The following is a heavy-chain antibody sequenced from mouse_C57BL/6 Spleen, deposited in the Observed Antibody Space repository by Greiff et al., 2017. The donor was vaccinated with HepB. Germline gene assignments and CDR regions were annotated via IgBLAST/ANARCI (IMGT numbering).Heavy chain of an antibody. J-gene: IGHJ1*03. CDR2: ISYDGSN. D-gene: IGHD2-2*01. Sequence: ESGPGLVKPSQSLSLTCSVTGYSITSGYYWNWIRQFPGNKLEWMGYISYDGSNNYNPSLKNRIPITRDTSKNQFFLKLDSVTTEDTATYYCAREGYGYDGRCFDVWGTGTTVTVSS. V-gene: IGHV3-6*01. CDR1: GYSITSGYY. CDR3: AREGYGYDGRCFDV.